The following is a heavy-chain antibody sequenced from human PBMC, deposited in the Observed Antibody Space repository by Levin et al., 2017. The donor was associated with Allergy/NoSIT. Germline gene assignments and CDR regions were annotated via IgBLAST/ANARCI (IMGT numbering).Heavy chain of an antibody. D-gene: IGHD2-21*02. CDR2: IWYDGSNK. V-gene: IGHV3-33*01. CDR1: GFTFSSYG. Sequence: GGSLRLSCAASGFTFSSYGMHWVRQAPGKGLEWVAVIWYDGSNKYYADSVKGRFTISRDNSKNTLYLQMNSLRAEDTAVYYCARDSLPYCGGDCDSRYFDLWGRGTLVTVSS. J-gene: IGHJ2*01. CDR3: ARDSLPYCGGDCDSRYFDL.